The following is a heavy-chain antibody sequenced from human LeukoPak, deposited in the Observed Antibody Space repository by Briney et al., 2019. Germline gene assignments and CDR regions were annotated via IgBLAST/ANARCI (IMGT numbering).Heavy chain of an antibody. V-gene: IGHV1-8*01. CDR3: ARGPLVRLPSSFDP. D-gene: IGHD3-16*02. CDR1: GYTFTSYG. J-gene: IGHJ5*02. Sequence: ASVKVSCKASGYTFTSYGINWVRQATGQGLEWMGWMNPNSGNTGSAQRFQGRVTMTRDTSRGTAYMELRSLTSEDTAVYYCARGPLVRLPSSFDPWGQGTLVTVSS. CDR2: MNPNSGNT.